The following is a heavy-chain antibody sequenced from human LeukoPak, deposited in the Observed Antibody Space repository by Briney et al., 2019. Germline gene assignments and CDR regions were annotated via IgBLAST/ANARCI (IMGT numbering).Heavy chain of an antibody. CDR1: GFTFSSYW. CDR2: INSDGSSI. J-gene: IGHJ4*02. Sequence: PGGSLRLSCAASGFTFSSYWMHWVCQAPGKGLVWVSRINSDGSSITYADSVKGRFTISGDNAKNTLYLQMNSLRVEDTAVYYCAREGRVSGYDFDCWGQGTLVTVSS. CDR3: AREGRVSGYDFDC. V-gene: IGHV3-74*03. D-gene: IGHD5-12*01.